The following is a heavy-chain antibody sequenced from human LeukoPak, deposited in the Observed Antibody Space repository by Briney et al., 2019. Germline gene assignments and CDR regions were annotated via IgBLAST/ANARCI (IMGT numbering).Heavy chain of an antibody. J-gene: IGHJ4*02. D-gene: IGHD3-22*01. CDR2: IITIFGTA. V-gene: IGHV1-69*13. CDR1: GYTFTSYA. Sequence: SARVSCKASGYTFTSYAISWVRQAPGQGLEWMGGIITIFGTANYAQKFQGRVTITADESTSTAYMQLSSLRSEDTAVYYCATSHNYYDSSGYYPFDYWGQGTLVTVSS. CDR3: ATSHNYYDSSGYYPFDY.